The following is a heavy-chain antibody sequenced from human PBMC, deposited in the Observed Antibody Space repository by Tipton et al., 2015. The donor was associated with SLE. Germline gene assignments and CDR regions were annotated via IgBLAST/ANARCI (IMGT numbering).Heavy chain of an antibody. CDR1: GGSISTYY. J-gene: IGHJ4*02. CDR2: IYYSGTT. Sequence: GLVKPSETLSLICAVYGGSISTYYWSWIRQPPGKGLEWIGYIYYSGTTNSNPSLKSRVTISVDTSKNQFSLKLTSVTAADTAVYYCARVYGSSYSHFDHWGQGTLVTVSS. D-gene: IGHD3-10*01. V-gene: IGHV4-59*01. CDR3: ARVYGSSYSHFDH.